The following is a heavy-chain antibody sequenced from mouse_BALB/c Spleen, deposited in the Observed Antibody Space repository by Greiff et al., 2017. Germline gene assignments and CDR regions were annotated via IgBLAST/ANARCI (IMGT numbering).Heavy chain of an antibody. CDR3: ARHGYDYDGFAY. CDR1: GFTFSSYT. CDR2: ISNGGGST. V-gene: IGHV5-12-2*01. Sequence: DGHLVESGGGLVQPGGSLKLSCAASGFTFSSYTMSWVRQTPEKRLEWVAHISNGGGSTYYPDTVKGRFTISRDNAKNTLYLQMSSLKSEDTAMYYCARHGYDYDGFAYWGQGTLVTVSA. J-gene: IGHJ3*01. D-gene: IGHD2-4*01.